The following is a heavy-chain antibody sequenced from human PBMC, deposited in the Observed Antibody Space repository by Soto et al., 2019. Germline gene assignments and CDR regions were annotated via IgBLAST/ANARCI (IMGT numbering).Heavy chain of an antibody. D-gene: IGHD2-8*01. Sequence: GGSLRLSCAASGFTFSSYAMSWVRQAPGKGLEWVSAISGSGGSTYYADSVKGRFTISRDNSKNTLYLQMNSLRAEDTAVYYCAKDRDIVLMVYAIAAGCYFDYWGQGTLVTVSS. CDR2: ISGSGGST. CDR3: AKDRDIVLMVYAIAAGCYFDY. J-gene: IGHJ4*02. V-gene: IGHV3-23*01. CDR1: GFTFSSYA.